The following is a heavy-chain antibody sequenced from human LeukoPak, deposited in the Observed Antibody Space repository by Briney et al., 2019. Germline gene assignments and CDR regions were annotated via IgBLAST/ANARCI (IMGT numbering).Heavy chain of an antibody. Sequence: GGSRRLSCAASGFTFSSYAMSWVRQAPGKGLEWVSAISGSGGSTYYADSVKGRFTISRDNSKNTLHLQMNSLRAEDTAVYYCAKKSYRVVTASSIDYWGQGTLVTVSS. V-gene: IGHV3-23*01. CDR3: AKKSYRVVTASSIDY. D-gene: IGHD2-21*02. CDR2: ISGSGGST. J-gene: IGHJ4*02. CDR1: GFTFSSYA.